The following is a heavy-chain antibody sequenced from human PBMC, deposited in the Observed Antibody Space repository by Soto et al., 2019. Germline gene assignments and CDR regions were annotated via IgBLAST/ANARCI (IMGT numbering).Heavy chain of an antibody. CDR1: GGTFSSYA. D-gene: IGHD2-2*01. V-gene: IGHV1-69*06. CDR3: ARVVPAAMENWFNP. J-gene: IGHJ5*02. CDR2: IIPIFGTA. Sequence: ASVKVSCKASGGTFSSYAISWVRQAPGQGLEWMGGIIPIFGTANYAQKFQGRVTITADKSTSTAYMELSSLRSEDTAVYYCARVVPAAMENWFNPWGQGTLVTVSS.